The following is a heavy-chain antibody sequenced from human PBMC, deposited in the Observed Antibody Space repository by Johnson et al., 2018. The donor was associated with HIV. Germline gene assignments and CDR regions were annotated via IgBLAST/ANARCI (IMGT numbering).Heavy chain of an antibody. CDR1: GFTFSNVW. Sequence: VQLVESGGGVVRPGGSLRLSCAASGFTFSNVWMHWVRQAPGKGLEWVGRIKRYSDGGAIDYAAAVKGRFTISRDDSKSTLYLQMNSLKTEDTAVYYCATDVPSAPYYNAFDIWGQGTMVTVSS. D-gene: IGHD1-26*01. CDR2: IKRYSDGGAI. J-gene: IGHJ3*02. CDR3: ATDVPSAPYYNAFDI. V-gene: IGHV3-15*01.